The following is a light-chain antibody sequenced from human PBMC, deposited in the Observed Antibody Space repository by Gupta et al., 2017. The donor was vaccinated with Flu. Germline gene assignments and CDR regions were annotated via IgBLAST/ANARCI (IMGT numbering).Light chain of an antibody. Sequence: QSALTQPASVSGSPGQSITISCTGTSSDVGAYNYVSWYQQHPGKAPKLMIYEVSDRPSGVSNRFSGPKSGNTASPTISGLQAEDEADYYCSSYTSITTLGVFGGGTKLTVL. CDR2: EVS. J-gene: IGLJ3*02. CDR3: SSYTSITTLGV. V-gene: IGLV2-14*01. CDR1: SSDVGAYNY.